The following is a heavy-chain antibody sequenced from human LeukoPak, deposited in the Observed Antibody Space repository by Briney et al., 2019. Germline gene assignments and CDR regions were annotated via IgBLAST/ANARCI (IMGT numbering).Heavy chain of an antibody. D-gene: IGHD1/OR15-1a*01. CDR1: GFTFSTYW. CDR3: ARDPSGSSTTSFDY. Sequence: GGSLRLSCAASGFTFSTYWMHWVRQAPGKGLVWVSRINSDGSSTSHADSVKGRFTISRDNAKNTLYLQMNTLRVEDTAVYYCARDPSGSSTTSFDYWGQGTLVTVSS. J-gene: IGHJ4*02. CDR2: INSDGSST. V-gene: IGHV3-74*01.